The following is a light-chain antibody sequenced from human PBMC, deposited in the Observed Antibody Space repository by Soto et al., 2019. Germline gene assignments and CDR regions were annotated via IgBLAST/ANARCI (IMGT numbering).Light chain of an antibody. CDR2: EID. J-gene: IGLJ1*01. Sequence: QSVLTQPPSASGSPGQSVTISCTGTSSDIGAFNYVSWYQHHPGKAPKFMIYEIDKRPSGVPDRFSGSKSGNTAYLTISRFQAEDEADYFCSSFVAGSSDVFGTGTKVTVL. CDR1: SSDIGAFNY. V-gene: IGLV2-8*01. CDR3: SSFVAGSSDV.